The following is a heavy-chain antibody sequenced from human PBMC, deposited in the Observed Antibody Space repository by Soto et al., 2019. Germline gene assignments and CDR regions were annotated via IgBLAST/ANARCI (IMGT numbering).Heavy chain of an antibody. V-gene: IGHV3-33*01. D-gene: IGHD1-26*01. J-gene: IGHJ6*02. Sequence: PGGSLRLSCAASVFTFSSYGMHWVRQSPGKGLEWVAGIWYDGSNKYYADSVKRRFTISRDNSTNTLYLQMNSLRAEDTAVYYCARDSGSQGYYYYGMDVWGQGTTVTVSS. CDR3: ARDSGSQGYYYYGMDV. CDR2: IWYDGSNK. CDR1: VFTFSSYG.